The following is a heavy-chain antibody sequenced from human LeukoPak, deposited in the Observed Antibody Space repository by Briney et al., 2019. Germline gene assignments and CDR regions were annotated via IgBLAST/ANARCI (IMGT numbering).Heavy chain of an antibody. CDR3: ASERYFDWLIPHPPDY. CDR2: IIPILGIA. Sequence: SVKVSCKASGGTFSSYAISWVRQAPGQGLEWMGRIIPILGIANYAQKFQGRVTITADKSTSTAYMELSSLRSEDTAVYYCASERYFDWLIPHPPDYWGQGTLVTDSS. V-gene: IGHV1-69*04. J-gene: IGHJ4*02. D-gene: IGHD3-9*01. CDR1: GGTFSSYA.